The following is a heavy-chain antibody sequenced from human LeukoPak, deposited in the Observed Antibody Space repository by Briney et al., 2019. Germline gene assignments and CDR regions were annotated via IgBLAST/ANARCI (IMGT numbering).Heavy chain of an antibody. Sequence: VASVKVSCKASGGTFSSYAISWVRQAPGQGLEWMGGIIPIFGTANYAQKFQGRVTITADESTSTAYMELSSLRSEDTAVYYCARDSVEHSSSRNFDYWGQGTLVTVSS. V-gene: IGHV1-69*01. CDR3: ARDSVEHSSSRNFDY. D-gene: IGHD6-6*01. CDR2: IIPIFGTA. CDR1: GGTFSSYA. J-gene: IGHJ4*02.